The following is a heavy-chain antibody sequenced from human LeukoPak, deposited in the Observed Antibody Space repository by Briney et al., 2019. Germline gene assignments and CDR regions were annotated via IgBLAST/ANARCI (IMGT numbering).Heavy chain of an antibody. Sequence: GGSLRLSCAASGFTFSSYAMSWVRQAPGKGLEWVSAISGSGGSTYCADSVKGRFTISRDNSKNTLYLQMNSLRAEDTAVYYCAKPHIVVVPAAIQSGYYFDYWGQGTLVTVSS. CDR3: AKPHIVVVPAAIQSGYYFDY. V-gene: IGHV3-23*01. J-gene: IGHJ4*02. D-gene: IGHD2-2*02. CDR1: GFTFSSYA. CDR2: ISGSGGST.